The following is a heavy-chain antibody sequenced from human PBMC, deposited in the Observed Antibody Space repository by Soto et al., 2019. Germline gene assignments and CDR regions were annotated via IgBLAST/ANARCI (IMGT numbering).Heavy chain of an antibody. CDR3: ARGGIAVGGWGNVAY. Sequence: EVQLVESGGGLVQPGGSLRLSCAASGFTFNSYEMNWVRQAPGKGLEWVSYISSSGSTIYYIDSVKGRVTISRDNAKNSLYLQMNSLRAEDTAVYYCARGGIAVGGWGNVAYWGQGTLITVSS. D-gene: IGHD6-19*01. J-gene: IGHJ4*02. V-gene: IGHV3-48*03. CDR1: GFTFNSYE. CDR2: ISSSGSTI.